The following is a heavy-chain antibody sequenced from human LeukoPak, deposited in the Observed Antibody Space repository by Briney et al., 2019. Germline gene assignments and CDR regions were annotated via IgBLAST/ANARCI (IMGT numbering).Heavy chain of an antibody. CDR2: INHSGST. J-gene: IGHJ6*02. Sequence: SETLSLTCAVYGGSFSGCYWSWIRQPPGKGLEWIGEINHSGSTNYNPSLKSRVTISVDTSKNQFSLKLSSVTAADTAVYYCARTLKLVRGTSPGGYYYYGMDVWGQGTTVTVSS. D-gene: IGHD3-10*01. CDR1: GGSFSGCY. V-gene: IGHV4-34*01. CDR3: ARTLKLVRGTSPGGYYYYGMDV.